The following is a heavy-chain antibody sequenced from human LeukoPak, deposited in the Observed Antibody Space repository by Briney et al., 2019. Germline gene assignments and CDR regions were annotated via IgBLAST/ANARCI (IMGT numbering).Heavy chain of an antibody. CDR2: FHYSGTN. D-gene: IGHD3-10*01. CDR3: VRQKAVRADFDY. CDR1: GGSIIYYF. Sequence: PSETLSLTCTVSGGSIIYYFWRWFRQSPGRGLEWIGIFHYSGTNTYNPSLEGRLTMSVDTSKNQFFLTLNSATAADTAVYYCVRQKAVRADFDYWGQGTLVPVAS. J-gene: IGHJ4*01. V-gene: IGHV4-59*08.